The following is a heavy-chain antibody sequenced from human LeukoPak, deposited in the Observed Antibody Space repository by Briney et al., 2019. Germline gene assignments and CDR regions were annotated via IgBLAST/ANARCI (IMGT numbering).Heavy chain of an antibody. Sequence: PGGSLRLSCTASGFTFGDYAMSWVRQAPGKGLEWVANINRDGSEKYYVDSLKGRFTISRDNAKNSLYLQMNSLRAEDTAVYYCARETVSASYFDYWGQGTLVTVSS. CDR2: INRDGSEK. CDR3: ARETVSASYFDY. D-gene: IGHD1-1*01. J-gene: IGHJ4*02. V-gene: IGHV3-7*01. CDR1: GFTFGDYA.